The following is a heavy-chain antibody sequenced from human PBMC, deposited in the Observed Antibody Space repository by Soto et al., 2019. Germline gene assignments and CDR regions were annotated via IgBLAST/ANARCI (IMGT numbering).Heavy chain of an antibody. CDR1: GYTFINYA. D-gene: IGHD2-21*02. CDR2: ISGYNGNT. V-gene: IGHV1-18*01. J-gene: IGHJ5*02. CDR3: AGVVVTGIINWFDP. Sequence: QVQLVQSGAEVKKPGASVKVSCKASGYTFINYAVSWVRQAPGQGLEWMGWISGYNGNTNYAQDLQGRVTMTTDTSTSTGYMELRSLRSDDTAVYYCAGVVVTGIINWFDPWGQGTLVTVSS.